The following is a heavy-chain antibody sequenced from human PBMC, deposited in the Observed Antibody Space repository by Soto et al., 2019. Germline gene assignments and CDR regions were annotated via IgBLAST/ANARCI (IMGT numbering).Heavy chain of an antibody. V-gene: IGHV5-51*01. Sequence: RGESLKISCKGSGYSFTSYWIGWVRQMPGKGLEWMGIIYPGDSDTRYSPSFQGQVTISVDKSISTAYLQWSSLKASDTAMYYCARQIAVAGTMNYYYGMDVWGQGTTVTVSS. J-gene: IGHJ6*02. CDR3: ARQIAVAGTMNYYYGMDV. CDR1: GYSFTSYW. CDR2: IYPGDSDT. D-gene: IGHD6-19*01.